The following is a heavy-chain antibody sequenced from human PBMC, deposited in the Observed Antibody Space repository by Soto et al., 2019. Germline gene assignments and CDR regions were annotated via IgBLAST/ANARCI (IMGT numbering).Heavy chain of an antibody. V-gene: IGHV3-64*01. CDR1: GFTFSNYA. CDR3: ARGPDHFDY. Sequence: EVPLVESGGGLVQPGGSLRLSCAASGFTFSNYAMHWVRQAPGKGLEYVSTISSNGGSTYHANSVKGRFTISRDNSKNTLYLQMGSLRAEDMAVYYCARGPDHFDYWGQGTLVTVSS. J-gene: IGHJ4*02. CDR2: ISSNGGST.